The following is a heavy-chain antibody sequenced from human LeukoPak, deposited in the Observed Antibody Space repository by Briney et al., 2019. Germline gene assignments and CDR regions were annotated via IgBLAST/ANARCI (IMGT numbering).Heavy chain of an antibody. V-gene: IGHV1-2*06. CDR3: ATMNTTTFDP. D-gene: IGHD1-1*01. CDR1: GYTFANYY. J-gene: IGHJ5*02. Sequence: ASVKVSCKASGYTFANYYMHWVRQAPGQGLEWMGRINPNSGDTNYAQKFQGRVTMTRDTSITTAYMELSRLRSDDTAMYYCATMNTTTFDPWGQGTLVTVSS. CDR2: INPNSGDT.